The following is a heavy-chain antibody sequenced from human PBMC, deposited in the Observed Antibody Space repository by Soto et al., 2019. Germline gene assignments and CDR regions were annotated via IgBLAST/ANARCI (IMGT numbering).Heavy chain of an antibody. CDR2: ISGNGENT. V-gene: IGHV3-23*01. D-gene: IGHD1-1*01. Sequence: EVHLLESGRGLAQPGGSLRLSCGSSGFTYINFAMSWVRQAPGKGLEWVASISGNGENTYYADSVKGRFTISRDNSEYTVSLLINGLRADDTAVYYCGTTPPPYIKNWSDYWGQEGALVTVSS. CDR3: GTTPPPYIKNWSDY. J-gene: IGHJ5*01. CDR1: GFTYINFA.